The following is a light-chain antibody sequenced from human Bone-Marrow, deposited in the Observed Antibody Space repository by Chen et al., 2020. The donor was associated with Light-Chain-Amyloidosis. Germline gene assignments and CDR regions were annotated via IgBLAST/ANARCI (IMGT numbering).Light chain of an antibody. Sequence: SYELPQPPSVPVSPGQTAPLPCPAADLPTKYAYWYQQKPGQAPVLVIHRDTERPSGISERFSGSSSGTTATLTISGVQAEDEADYHCQSADSSGTYEGIFGGGTKLTVL. V-gene: IGLV3-25*03. CDR2: RDT. CDR1: DLPTKY. J-gene: IGLJ2*01. CDR3: QSADSSGTYEGI.